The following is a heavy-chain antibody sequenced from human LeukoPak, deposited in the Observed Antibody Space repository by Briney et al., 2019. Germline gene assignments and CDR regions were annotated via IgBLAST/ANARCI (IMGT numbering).Heavy chain of an antibody. V-gene: IGHV4-39*07. Sequence: PSETLSLTCTVSGGSISSSSYYWGWIRQPPGKGLEWIGSIYYSGSTYYNPSLKSRVTISVDTSKNQFSLKLSSVTAADTAVYYCARDGHYGGNSDAFDIWGQGTMVTVSS. CDR1: GGSISSSSYY. D-gene: IGHD4-23*01. CDR3: ARDGHYGGNSDAFDI. CDR2: IYYSGST. J-gene: IGHJ3*02.